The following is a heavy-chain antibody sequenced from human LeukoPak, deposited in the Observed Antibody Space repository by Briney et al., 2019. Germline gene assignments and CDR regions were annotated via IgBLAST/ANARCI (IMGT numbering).Heavy chain of an antibody. D-gene: IGHD6-13*01. CDR1: GFTFSSYS. V-gene: IGHV3-48*04. J-gene: IGHJ5*02. CDR3: ARDGSLGIAAAGSLNWFDP. Sequence: GGSLRLSCAASGFTFSSYSMNWVRQAPGKGLEWVSYISSSSSTIYYADSVKGRFTISRDNAKNSLYLQMNSLRAEDTAVYYCARDGSLGIAAAGSLNWFDPWGQGTLVTVSS. CDR2: ISSSSSTI.